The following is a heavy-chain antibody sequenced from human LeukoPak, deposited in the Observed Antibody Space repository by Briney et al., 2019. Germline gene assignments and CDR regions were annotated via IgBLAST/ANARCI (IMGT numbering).Heavy chain of an antibody. J-gene: IGHJ5*02. Sequence: SETLSLTCTVSGGSISSSSYYWGWIRQPPGKGLEWIGSIYYSGSTYYNPSLKSRVTISVDTSKNQFSLKLSSVTAADAAVYYCARVLWFGESNFDPWGQGTLVTVSS. V-gene: IGHV4-39*01. CDR2: IYYSGST. CDR1: GGSISSSSYY. CDR3: ARVLWFGESNFDP. D-gene: IGHD3-10*01.